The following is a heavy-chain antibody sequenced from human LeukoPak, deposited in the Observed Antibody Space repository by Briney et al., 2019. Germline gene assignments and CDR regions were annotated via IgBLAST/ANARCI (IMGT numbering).Heavy chain of an antibody. D-gene: IGHD3-10*01. CDR2: ITPSGGST. V-gene: IGHV1-46*01. CDR3: ARDRYASGSYYNPNNCFDP. J-gene: IGHJ5*02. CDR1: GYTFTSYY. Sequence: ASVKVSCKASGYTFTSYYMHWVRQAPGQGLEWMGLITPSGGSTSYAQKFQGRVTMTRGMSTSTVYMDLSSLRSEDTAVYYCARDRYASGSYYNPNNCFDPWGQGTLVTVSS.